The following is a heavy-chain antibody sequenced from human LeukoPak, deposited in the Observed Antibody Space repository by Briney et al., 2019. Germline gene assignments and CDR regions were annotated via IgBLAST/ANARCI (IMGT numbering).Heavy chain of an antibody. CDR2: TYYRSKWYN. Sequence: SQTLSLTCAISGDIVSSNSAAWNWIRQSPSRGLEWLGRTYYRSKWYNDYAVSVKSRIVINPDTSKNQFSLQLNSVTPEDTAVYYCARGSAWFWYFDLWGRGTLVTVSS. D-gene: IGHD6-19*01. V-gene: IGHV6-1*01. J-gene: IGHJ2*01. CDR3: ARGSAWFWYFDL. CDR1: GDIVSSNSAA.